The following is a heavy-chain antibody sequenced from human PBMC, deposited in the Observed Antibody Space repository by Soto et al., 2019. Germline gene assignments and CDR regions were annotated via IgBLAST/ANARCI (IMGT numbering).Heavy chain of an antibody. V-gene: IGHV3-23*01. Sequence: VGSLRLSCAASGFTFSTNALNWARMAPGKGLEWVSAISGSGGNSTFYRASVKGRFTISRDNSKNTLYLQMNSLGAEDTAVYYCAKGGGSCCFDNWGQGTLVTVSS. CDR1: GFTFSTNA. CDR3: AKGGGSCCFDN. J-gene: IGHJ4*02. CDR2: ISGSGGNST. D-gene: IGHD2-15*01.